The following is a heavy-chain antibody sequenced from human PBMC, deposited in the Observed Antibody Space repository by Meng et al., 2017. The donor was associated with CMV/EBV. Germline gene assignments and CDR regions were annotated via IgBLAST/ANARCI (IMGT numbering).Heavy chain of an antibody. CDR3: AHRYYDSSIGWFDP. CDR2: IYWNDDK. Sequence: SGPTLVKPTQTLTLTCTFSGFSLSTSGVGVGWIRQPPGKALEWLALIYWNDDKRYSPSLKSRLTITKDTSKNQVVLTMTNMDPVDTATYYCAHRYYDSSIGWFDPWGQGTLVTVSS. J-gene: IGHJ5*02. V-gene: IGHV2-5*01. CDR1: GFSLSTSGVG. D-gene: IGHD3-22*01.